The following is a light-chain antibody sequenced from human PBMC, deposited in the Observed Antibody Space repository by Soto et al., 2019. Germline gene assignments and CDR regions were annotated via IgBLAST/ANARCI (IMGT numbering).Light chain of an antibody. CDR2: DAS. V-gene: IGKV1-5*01. J-gene: IGKJ1*01. CDR1: QSISSW. CDR3: QQYNSYST. Sequence: DIQMTQSPSTLSASVGDRVTITCRASQSISSWLAWYQQKPGKAPKLLIYDASSLESGVPSRFSGSGSGTEFTLTISRLQPDDFATYYCQQYNSYSTFGQGTKVESK.